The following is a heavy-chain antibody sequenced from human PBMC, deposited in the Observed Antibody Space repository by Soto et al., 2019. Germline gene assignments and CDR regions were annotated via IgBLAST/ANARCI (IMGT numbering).Heavy chain of an antibody. CDR2: INHSGST. CDR3: ASFLLNYYDSSGYYYDYFDY. J-gene: IGHJ4*02. CDR1: GGSFSGYY. Sequence: KPSETLSLTCDDYGGSFSGYYWRWFRQPPGKGLEWIGEINHSGSTNYNPSLKSRVTISVDTSKNQFSLKLSSVTAADTAVYYCASFLLNYYDSSGYYYDYFDYWGQGTLVTVSS. V-gene: IGHV4-34*01. D-gene: IGHD3-22*01.